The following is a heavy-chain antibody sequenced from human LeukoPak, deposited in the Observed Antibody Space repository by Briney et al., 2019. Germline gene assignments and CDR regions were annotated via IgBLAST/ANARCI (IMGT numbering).Heavy chain of an antibody. CDR3: ARDLTDTAIDTIDY. V-gene: IGHV3-7*01. J-gene: IGHJ4*02. CDR2: INQDGSEK. D-gene: IGHD3-9*01. Sequence: PGGSLRLSCAASGFTFSTYWMSWVRQAPGKGLEWVANINQDGSEKYYLDSVRGRFTISRDNAKNSLYLQMSSLRAEDTALYYCARDLTDTAIDTIDYWGQGTLVTVSS. CDR1: GFTFSTYW.